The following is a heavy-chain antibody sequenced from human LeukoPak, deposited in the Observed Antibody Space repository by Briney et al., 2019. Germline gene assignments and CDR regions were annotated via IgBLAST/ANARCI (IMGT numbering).Heavy chain of an antibody. Sequence: GGSLRLSCAASGFTFRSHAMHWVRQAPGKGLEWVTFISYDAKVIYYADSVKGRFTISRDNSKNTVHLQMNSLGSDDAGIYYCARDRSTAYSADYWGQGTLVTVSS. CDR3: ARDRSTAYSADY. J-gene: IGHJ4*02. CDR1: GFTFRSHA. D-gene: IGHD2-15*01. CDR2: ISYDAKVI. V-gene: IGHV3-30*03.